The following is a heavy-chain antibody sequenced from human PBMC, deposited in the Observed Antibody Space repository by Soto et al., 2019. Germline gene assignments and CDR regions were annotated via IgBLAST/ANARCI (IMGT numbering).Heavy chain of an antibody. V-gene: IGHV3-7*04. CDR2: INEEGSQK. CDR3: ARYSGSYATLD. J-gene: IGHJ4*02. Sequence: LRLSSEASGFSFTDYWMSWVRQAPGKGLEWVANINEEGSQKYYVDSVKGRSTVSRDNAKSSVYLQVNSLRGEDTAVYYCARYSGSYATLDWGQGTQVTVSS. CDR1: GFSFTDYW. D-gene: IGHD1-26*01.